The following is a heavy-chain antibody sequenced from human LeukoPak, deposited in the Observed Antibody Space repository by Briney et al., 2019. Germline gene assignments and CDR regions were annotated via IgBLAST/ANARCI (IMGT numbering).Heavy chain of an antibody. V-gene: IGHV1-24*01. CDR1: GYTLTELS. CDR3: ATGGRYFDWSLADAEYFQH. J-gene: IGHJ1*01. D-gene: IGHD3-9*01. Sequence: ASVKVSCKVSGYTLTELSMHWVRQAPGKGLEWMGGFDPEDGETIYAQKFQGRVTMTEDTSTDTAYMELSSLRSEDTAVYYCATGGRYFDWSLADAEYFQHWGRGTLVTVSS. CDR2: FDPEDGET.